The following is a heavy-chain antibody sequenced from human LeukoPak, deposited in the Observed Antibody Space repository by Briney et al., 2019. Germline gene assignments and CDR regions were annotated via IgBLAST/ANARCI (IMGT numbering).Heavy chain of an antibody. CDR1: GYSFSSYW. V-gene: IGHV5-51*01. J-gene: IGHJ3*02. D-gene: IGHD3-22*01. CDR2: IYPGDSDT. Sequence: GESLKISCKGSGYSFSSYWIGWVRQMPGKGLEWMGIIYPGDSDTRYSPFFQGQVTISADKSISTAYLQWNSLKASGTAMYYCARRGHYYDSSGYLRPDAFDIWGQGTMVTVSS. CDR3: ARRGHYYDSSGYLRPDAFDI.